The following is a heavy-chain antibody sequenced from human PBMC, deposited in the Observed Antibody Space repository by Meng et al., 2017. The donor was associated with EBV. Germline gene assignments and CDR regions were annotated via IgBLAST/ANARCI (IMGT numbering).Heavy chain of an antibody. CDR1: GGSVNNESYY. CDR3: ARGDYTNYPRWFDP. CDR2: IYYTGST. J-gene: IGHJ5*02. V-gene: IGHV4-61*01. D-gene: IGHD4-11*01. Sequence: QVQLQESGPGLVKPSEXLSFPCTXPGGSVNNESYYWGWIRQPPGKGLEYIGYIYYTGSTNYNSSLKSRVTISLDKSKNQFSLKLTSLTAADTAIYYCARGDYTNYPRWFDPWGQGTLGTVSS.